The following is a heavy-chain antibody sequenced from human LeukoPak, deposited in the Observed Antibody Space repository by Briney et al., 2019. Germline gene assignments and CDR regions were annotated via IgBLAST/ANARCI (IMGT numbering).Heavy chain of an antibody. J-gene: IGHJ4*02. V-gene: IGHV3-30*18. Sequence: GGSLRLSCAASGFTFSSYGMHWVRQAPGKGLEWVALISYDGSNKYYAASVKGRFTISRDNSKNTLYLQMNSLRTEDTAVYYCAKDRYSGSYLQSGPCAHWGQGTLVTVSS. CDR2: ISYDGSNK. CDR1: GFTFSSYG. D-gene: IGHD1-26*01. CDR3: AKDRYSGSYLQSGPCAH.